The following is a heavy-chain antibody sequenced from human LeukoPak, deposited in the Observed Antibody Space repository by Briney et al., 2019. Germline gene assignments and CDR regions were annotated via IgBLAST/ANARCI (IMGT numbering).Heavy chain of an antibody. CDR2: ISYDGSNK. V-gene: IGHV3-30-3*01. J-gene: IGHJ2*01. CDR1: GFTFSSYA. CDR3: ARGLYCSSTSCLRGYFDL. D-gene: IGHD2-2*01. Sequence: GGSLRLSCAASGFTFSSYAMHWVRQAPGKGLEWVAVISYDGSNKYYADSVKGRFTISRDNSKDTLYLQMNSLRAEDTAVYYCARGLYCSSTSCLRGYFDLWGRGTLVTVSS.